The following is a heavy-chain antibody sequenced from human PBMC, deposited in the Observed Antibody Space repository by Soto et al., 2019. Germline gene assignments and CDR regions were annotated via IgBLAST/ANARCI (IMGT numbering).Heavy chain of an antibody. CDR3: ARSACVRGGSCYPGLFDP. Sequence: EVQLVESGGGLVQPGGSLRLSCVASGFTFSSYSMNWVRQAPGKGLEWVSYISGSGSTRYSGDSVKGRFTISRDNAKNSLYLQMNSLRDEDTAVYYCARSACVRGGSCYPGLFDPWSQGTLVTVSS. J-gene: IGHJ5*02. D-gene: IGHD2-15*01. V-gene: IGHV3-48*02. CDR1: GFTFSSYS. CDR2: ISGSGSTR.